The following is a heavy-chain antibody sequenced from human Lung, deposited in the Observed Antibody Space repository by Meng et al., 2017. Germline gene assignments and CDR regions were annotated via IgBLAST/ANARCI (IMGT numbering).Heavy chain of an antibody. Sequence: QVQLQQWGAGELKQAETRSFTCAVYVGSFSGYQWNGIRQSPGKGLEWIGDSNHRGRTNYNPSLKSRVTISVDTSKNQFSLKLSSVTAADTAVYYCARDQGGAGGYWGQGTLVTVSS. CDR3: ARDQGGAGGY. D-gene: IGHD2-15*01. J-gene: IGHJ4*02. CDR2: SNHRGRT. CDR1: VGSFSGYQ. V-gene: IGHV4-34*01.